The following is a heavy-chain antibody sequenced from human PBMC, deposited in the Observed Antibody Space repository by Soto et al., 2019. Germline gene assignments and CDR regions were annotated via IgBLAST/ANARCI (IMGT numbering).Heavy chain of an antibody. CDR2: IFPGDSDT. Sequence: EVQLVQSGAEVKKPGESLKISCKGSGYRFTNSWIGWVRQMPGKGLEWMGIIFPGDSDTRYSPSFQGQVTISADKSITTADLQWSSLKASDTAMYYCASRIGSTTWDYWGQGTLVTVSS. CDR3: ASRIGSTTWDY. D-gene: IGHD2-2*01. V-gene: IGHV5-51*03. J-gene: IGHJ4*02. CDR1: GYRFTNSW.